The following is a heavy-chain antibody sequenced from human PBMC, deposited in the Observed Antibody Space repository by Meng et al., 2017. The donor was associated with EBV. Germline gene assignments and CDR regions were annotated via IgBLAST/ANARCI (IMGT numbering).Heavy chain of an antibody. D-gene: IGHD6-19*01. CDR1: GDSISGFYY. J-gene: IGHJ5*02. CDR2: VHYTGST. Sequence: QLQLRESGPGEVKPSEALSSTCTVSGDSISGFYYWGWIRQPPGRGLVWIGSVHYTGSTYYSPSLKSRVTVSVDTSKNQFSLRLTSVTAADTAVYYCARPFPSWQSPRLDPFGAWGQGTLVTVSS. CDR3: ARPFPSWQSPRLDPFGA. V-gene: IGHV4-39*01.